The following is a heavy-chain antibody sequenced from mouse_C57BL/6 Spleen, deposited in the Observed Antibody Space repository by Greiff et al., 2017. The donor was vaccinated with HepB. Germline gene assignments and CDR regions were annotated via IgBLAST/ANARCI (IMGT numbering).Heavy chain of an antibody. CDR2: IHPNSGST. V-gene: IGHV1-64*01. Sequence: QVQLQQPGAELVKPGASVKLSCKASGYTFTSYWMHWVKQRPGQGLEWIGTIHPNSGSTNYNEKFKSKATLTVDKSSSTAYMQLSSLTSEDSAVYYCASPNYYGSSDYWGQGTTLTVSS. CDR1: GYTFTSYW. D-gene: IGHD1-1*01. J-gene: IGHJ2*01. CDR3: ASPNYYGSSDY.